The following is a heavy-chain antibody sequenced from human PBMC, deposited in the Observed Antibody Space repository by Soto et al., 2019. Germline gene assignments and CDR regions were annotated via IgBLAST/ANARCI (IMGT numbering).Heavy chain of an antibody. V-gene: IGHV3-21*01. D-gene: IGHD3-22*01. CDR3: ARDSYDSSALFSGMDV. J-gene: IGHJ6*02. CDR2: ISSSSYI. CDR1: GFTFSSYS. Sequence: GGSLRLSCAASGFTFSSYSMNWVRQAPGKGLEWVSSISSSSYIYYADSVKGRFTISRDNAKNSLYLQMNSLRAEDTAVYYCARDSYDSSALFSGMDVWGQGTTVTVSS.